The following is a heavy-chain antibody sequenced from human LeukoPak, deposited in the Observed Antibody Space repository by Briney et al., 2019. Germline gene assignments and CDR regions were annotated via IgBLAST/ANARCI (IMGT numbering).Heavy chain of an antibody. CDR1: GFTFSSYS. CDR3: ASITGTSAYYYYGMDV. V-gene: IGHV3-21*01. CDR2: ISSSSSYI. J-gene: IGHJ6*02. Sequence: GGSLRLSCAASGFTFSSYSMNWVRQAPGKGLEWVSSISSSSSYIYYADSVKGRFTISRDNAKNSLYLQMNSLRAEDTAVYYCASITGTSAYYYYGMDVWGQGTRSPSP. D-gene: IGHD1-20*01.